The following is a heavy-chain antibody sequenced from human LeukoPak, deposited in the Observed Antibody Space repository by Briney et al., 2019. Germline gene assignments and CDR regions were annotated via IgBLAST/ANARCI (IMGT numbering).Heavy chain of an antibody. J-gene: IGHJ6*02. CDR1: GFTFSSYG. D-gene: IGHD3-16*02. V-gene: IGHV3-30*02. CDR3: AKDHAEITFGGAIVDYYYYYGMDV. CDR2: IWYDGSNK. Sequence: DPGGSLRLSCAASGFTFSSYGMHWVRQAPGKGLEWVAVIWYDGSNKYYADSVKGRFTISRDNSKNTLYLQMNSLTAEDTAVYYCAKDHAEITFGGAIVDYYYYYGMDVWGQGITVTVSS.